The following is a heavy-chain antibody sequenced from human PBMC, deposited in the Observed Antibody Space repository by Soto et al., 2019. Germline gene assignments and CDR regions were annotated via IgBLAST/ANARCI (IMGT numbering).Heavy chain of an antibody. J-gene: IGHJ4*02. D-gene: IGHD5-18*01. V-gene: IGHV4-39*01. Sequence: SETLSLTCTVSGGSISSRSYYWSWIRQPPGKGLEWIGTTYYRGSSHYNPSLRSRVTVSLDTSKNQFSLKLSSVTAADTAVYYCARRGDGYAVFVYWGPGTLVTVSS. CDR2: TYYRGSS. CDR3: ARRGDGYAVFVY. CDR1: GGSISSRSYY.